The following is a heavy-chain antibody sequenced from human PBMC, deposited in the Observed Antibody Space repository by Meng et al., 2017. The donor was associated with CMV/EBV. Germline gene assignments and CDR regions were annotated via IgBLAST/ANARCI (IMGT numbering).Heavy chain of an antibody. Sequence: GGSLRLSCAASGCTFSSYGMHWVRQAPGKGLEWVAVIWYDGSNKYYADSVKGRFTISRDNSKNTLYLQMNSLRAEDTAVYYCAKDGRYFGVLRFLAEYDYWGQGTLVTVSS. CDR1: GCTFSSYG. V-gene: IGHV3-33*06. CDR3: AKDGRYFGVLRFLAEYDY. D-gene: IGHD3-3*01. CDR2: IWYDGSNK. J-gene: IGHJ4*02.